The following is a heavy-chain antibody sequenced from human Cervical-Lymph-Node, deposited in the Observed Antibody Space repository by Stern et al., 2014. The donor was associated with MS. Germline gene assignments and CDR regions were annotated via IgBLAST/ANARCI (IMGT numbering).Heavy chain of an antibody. Sequence: EMQLVESGGGLVQPGGSLRLSCAASGFTFSSYWMHWVRQAPGKGLVWVSRINSDGSSTSYADSVKGRFTISRDNAKNTLYLQMNSLRAEDTAVYYCARDHLESGLRFLPVEAFDIWGQGTMVTVSS. CDR3: ARDHLESGLRFLPVEAFDI. D-gene: IGHD3-3*01. V-gene: IGHV3-74*01. CDR2: INSDGSST. CDR1: GFTFSSYW. J-gene: IGHJ3*02.